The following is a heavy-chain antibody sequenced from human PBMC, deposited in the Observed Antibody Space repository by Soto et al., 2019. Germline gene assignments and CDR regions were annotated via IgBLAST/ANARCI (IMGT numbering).Heavy chain of an antibody. Sequence: ETLSVTCTVSDGSFSSSGYYWGCIGQPPGKGLEWIGSIYYSGSTYYNPSLKSRVTISVDTSKNQFSLKLSSVTAADTAVYYFARLGRQLVSYDYGKDVWGQGTTASVS. V-gene: IGHV4-39*01. J-gene: IGHJ6*02. D-gene: IGHD6-6*01. CDR1: DGSFSSSGYY. CDR3: ARLGRQLVSYDYGKDV. CDR2: IYYSGST.